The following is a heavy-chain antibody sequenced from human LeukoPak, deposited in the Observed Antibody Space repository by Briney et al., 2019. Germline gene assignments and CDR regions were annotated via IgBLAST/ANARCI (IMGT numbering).Heavy chain of an antibody. CDR3: ARDSEGIAVAGNWFDP. D-gene: IGHD6-19*01. J-gene: IGHJ5*02. Sequence: GGSLRLSCAASGFTFSSYGMHWVRQAPGKGLEWVAVIWYDGSNKYYADSVKGRFTISRDNSKNTLYLQMNSLRAEDTAVYYCARDSEGIAVAGNWFDPWGQGTLVTVSS. CDR1: GFTFSSYG. CDR2: IWYDGSNK. V-gene: IGHV3-33*01.